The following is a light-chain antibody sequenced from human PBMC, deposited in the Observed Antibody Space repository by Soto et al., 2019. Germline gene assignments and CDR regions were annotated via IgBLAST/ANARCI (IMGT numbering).Light chain of an antibody. CDR3: QQYDSSPRT. V-gene: IGKV3-20*01. CDR2: GAS. CDR1: QSVSSSF. Sequence: EIVLTQSPGTLSLSPGERATLSCRASQSVSSSFLAWYQQKPGQAPSLLIYGASSRATGIPDRFSGSGSGTDFTLTISRLEPEDFAVYYCQQYDSSPRTFGLGTKLEIK. J-gene: IGKJ2*01.